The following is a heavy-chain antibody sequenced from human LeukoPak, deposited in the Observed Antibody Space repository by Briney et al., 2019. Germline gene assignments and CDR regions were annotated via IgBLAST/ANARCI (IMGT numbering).Heavy chain of an antibody. CDR3: AREGVQTTVDAFEM. J-gene: IGHJ3*02. CDR2: ISHDGSDK. V-gene: IGHV3-30*04. D-gene: IGHD4-17*01. Sequence: GGSLRLSCAASGFTLKIYPMHWVRQAPGKGLEWLSVISHDGSDKNNADSVKGRFIISRDNSKNTLYLQLNSLRPEDTAMYCAREGVQTTVDAFEMWGLGTMVIVSS. CDR1: GFTLKIYP.